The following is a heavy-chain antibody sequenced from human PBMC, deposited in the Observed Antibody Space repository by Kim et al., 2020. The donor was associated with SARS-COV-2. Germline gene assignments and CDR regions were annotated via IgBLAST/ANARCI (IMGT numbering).Heavy chain of an antibody. CDR1: GFTFDIYA. Sequence: GGSLRLSCVGSGFTFDIYAMSWVRQAPGKGLEWVSVISGGGVNKFYADSVRGRFTISRDNSKNTLYLQMNSLRDEDTALYYCAKMVVMDDDNYYYYYGMDVWDHGTTVTVSS. V-gene: IGHV3-23*01. CDR3: AKMVVMDDDNYYYYYGMDV. CDR2: ISGGGVNK. J-gene: IGHJ6*02. D-gene: IGHD3-22*01.